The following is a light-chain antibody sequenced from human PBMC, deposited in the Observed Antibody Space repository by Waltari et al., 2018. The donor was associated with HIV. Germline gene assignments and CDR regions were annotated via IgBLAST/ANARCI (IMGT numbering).Light chain of an antibody. V-gene: IGKV1-5*03. CDR3: HQYSNYLGS. CDR2: RAT. CDR1: QTVGDW. Sequence: DIHMTQSPPTLTASIGDRVNIICRASQTVGDWLAWYQQKPGEAPTLLIYRATTVENGDPSRFSGSASGTDFTLAIDSLHPDDFATYYCHQYSNYLGSFGQGTRVQLK. J-gene: IGKJ1*01.